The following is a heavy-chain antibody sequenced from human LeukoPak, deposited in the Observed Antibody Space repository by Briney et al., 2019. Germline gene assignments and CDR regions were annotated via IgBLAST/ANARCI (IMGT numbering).Heavy chain of an antibody. V-gene: IGHV1-69*01. D-gene: IGHD3-22*01. CDR2: IIPIFGTA. Sequence: SVKVSCKASGGTFSSYAISWVRQAPGQGLEWMGGIIPIFGTANYAQKFQGRVTITADESTSTAYMGLSSLRSEDTAVYYCARDLDYYDSSGYTDDFDYWGQGTLVTVSS. CDR1: GGTFSSYA. CDR3: ARDLDYYDSSGYTDDFDY. J-gene: IGHJ4*02.